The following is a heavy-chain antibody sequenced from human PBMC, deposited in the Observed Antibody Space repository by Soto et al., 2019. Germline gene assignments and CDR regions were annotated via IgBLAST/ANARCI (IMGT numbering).Heavy chain of an antibody. D-gene: IGHD1-7*01. CDR1: GGTFSSYA. J-gene: IGHJ6*02. CDR3: ASKMGVNGTYGHSYGMDV. CDR2: IIPIFGTA. Sequence: QVQLVQSGAEVKKPGSSVKVSCKASGGTFSSYAISWVRQAPGQGLEWMGGIIPIFGTANYAQKFQGRVPMTADEATRTAYMELGRVRSEHTAVYYCASKMGVNGTYGHSYGMDVWAAGTTVTVSS. V-gene: IGHV1-69*12.